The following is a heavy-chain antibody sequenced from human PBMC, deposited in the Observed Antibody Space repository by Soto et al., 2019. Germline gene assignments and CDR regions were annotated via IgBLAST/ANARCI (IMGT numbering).Heavy chain of an antibody. CDR1: GFTFSSYW. CDR2: INQDGSEK. D-gene: IGHD1-7*01. V-gene: IGHV3-7*01. CDR3: ARSRTGTTYGGMDV. Sequence: GGSLRLSCAASGFTFSSYWMTWVRQAPGKGLEWVANINQDGSEKYYMDSMKGRFTISRDNAKNSLLLQLNSLRAEDTAVYYCARSRTGTTYGGMDVWGQGTTVTVSS. J-gene: IGHJ6*02.